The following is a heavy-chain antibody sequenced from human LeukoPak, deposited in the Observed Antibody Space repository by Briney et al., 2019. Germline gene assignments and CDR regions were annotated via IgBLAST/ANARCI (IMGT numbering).Heavy chain of an antibody. CDR3: ARFPTGFDY. J-gene: IGHJ4*02. CDR2: IKEDGSEK. Sequence: GGSLRLSCVASGFTFSSYWMSWVRQAPGKGLEWVASIKEDGSEKYYVDSVKGRFTISRDNAKDSLYLQMNSLRAEDTAMYYCARFPTGFDYWGQGTLVTVSS. CDR1: GFTFSSYW. V-gene: IGHV3-7*05. D-gene: IGHD4-17*01.